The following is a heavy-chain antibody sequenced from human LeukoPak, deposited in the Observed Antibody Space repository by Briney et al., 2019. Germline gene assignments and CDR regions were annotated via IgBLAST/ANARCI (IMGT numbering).Heavy chain of an antibody. CDR2: IYYSGST. D-gene: IGHD6-13*01. CDR3: ARHAGGISATGTRPFDY. V-gene: IGHV4-39*01. J-gene: IGHJ4*02. CDR1: GASFSSSTYY. Sequence: SETLSLTCTVSGASFSSSTYYWGWIRQPPGKGLEWIGSIYYSGSTYYNPSLKSRVTMSVDTSKNQFSLKLSSVTAADTAAYYCARHAGGISATGTRPFDYWGQGTLVTVSS.